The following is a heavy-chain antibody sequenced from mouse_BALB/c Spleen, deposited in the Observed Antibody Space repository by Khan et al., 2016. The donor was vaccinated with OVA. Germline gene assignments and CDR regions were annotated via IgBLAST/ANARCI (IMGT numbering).Heavy chain of an antibody. CDR2: INAYTGEP. V-gene: IGHV9-3-1*01. D-gene: IGHD1-1*02. Sequence: QIQLVQSGPELKKPGETVKISCKASGYTFTNYVMNWVKQSPGKGFKWMGWINAYTGEPTYADDFKGRFAFSLETSARNAYLQITSLKNEDTATYFCARFHVVYWGQGTTLTVSS. CDR1: GYTFTNYV. J-gene: IGHJ2*01. CDR3: ARFHVVY.